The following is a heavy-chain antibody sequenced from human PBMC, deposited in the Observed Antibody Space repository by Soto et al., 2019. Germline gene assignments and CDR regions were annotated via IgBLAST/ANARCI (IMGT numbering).Heavy chain of an antibody. Sequence: EEQLLESGGGLGQPGGSLRLSCAASGFTFSTFAMSWVRQAPGKGLEWVSALSGSGGTIYYADSVKGRFTISRDNSKNTLYLQMNSLRVEDTAVYYCAKDTYGALGDYWGQGTLVTVSS. CDR1: GFTFSTFA. CDR3: AKDTYGALGDY. CDR2: LSGSGGTI. V-gene: IGHV3-23*01. J-gene: IGHJ4*02. D-gene: IGHD4-17*01.